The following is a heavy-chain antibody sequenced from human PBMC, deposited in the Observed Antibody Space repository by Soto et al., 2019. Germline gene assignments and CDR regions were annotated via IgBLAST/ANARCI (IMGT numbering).Heavy chain of an antibody. CDR1: GFTFSSYG. CDR3: ARDPYSSGSNWFDP. D-gene: IGHD6-19*01. V-gene: IGHV3-33*01. J-gene: IGHJ5*02. Sequence: PGGSLRLSCAASGFTFSSYGMHWVRQAPGKGLEWVAVIWYDGSNKYYADSVKGRFTISRDNSKNTLYLQMNSLRAEDTAVYYCARDPYSSGSNWFDPWGQGTLVTVSS. CDR2: IWYDGSNK.